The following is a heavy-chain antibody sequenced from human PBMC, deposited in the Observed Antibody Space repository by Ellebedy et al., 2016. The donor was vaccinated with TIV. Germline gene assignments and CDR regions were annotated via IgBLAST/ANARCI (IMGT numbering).Heavy chain of an antibody. V-gene: IGHV4-59*01. CDR2: FYSSGST. Sequence: MPSETLSLTCTVSGASMNGYYWNWIRQAPGKGLEWMGYFYSSGSTNYNPSLNSRVTISLDRSKNQFSLRLTSVTAADTAVYYCARARPRPVRDGNTFYFDYWGQGTLVTVSS. D-gene: IGHD5-24*01. CDR3: ARARPRPVRDGNTFYFDY. CDR1: GASMNGYY. J-gene: IGHJ4*02.